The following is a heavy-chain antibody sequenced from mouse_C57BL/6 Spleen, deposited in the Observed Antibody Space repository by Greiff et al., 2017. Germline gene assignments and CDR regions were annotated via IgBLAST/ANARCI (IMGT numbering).Heavy chain of an antibody. CDR1: GYTFTSYG. D-gene: IGHD3-3*01. J-gene: IGHJ4*01. V-gene: IGHV1-81*01. Sequence: VQLQQSGAELARPGASVKLSCKASGYTFTSYGISWVKQRTGQGLEWIGEIYPRRGNTSYNEKFKGKATMTADKSSSTAYMELRSMTSEAAAVYFCAGAGCGGKKYDALDYWGQGTSVTVSS. CDR2: IYPRRGNT. CDR3: AGAGCGGKKYDALDY.